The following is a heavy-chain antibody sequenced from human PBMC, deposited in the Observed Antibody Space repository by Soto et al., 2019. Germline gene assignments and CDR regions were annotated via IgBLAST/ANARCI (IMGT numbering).Heavy chain of an antibody. CDR3: ARRARPDFYYMDV. D-gene: IGHD6-6*01. CDR2: ISSNGVGT. V-gene: IGHV3-64*01. J-gene: IGHJ6*03. CDR1: GFTLSGYA. Sequence: GRSLRLSCAASGFTLSGYAMDWVRQAPGKGLEYVSGISSNGVGTYYANSVQGRFTISRDNSKNTVYLQMGSLRPEDMAVYYCARRARPDFYYMDVWGKGTTVTLSS.